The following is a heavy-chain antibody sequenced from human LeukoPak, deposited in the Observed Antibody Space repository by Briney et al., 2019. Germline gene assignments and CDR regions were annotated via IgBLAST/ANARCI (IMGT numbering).Heavy chain of an antibody. CDR1: GYTFTGYY. D-gene: IGHD6-6*01. Sequence: GASVKVSCKASGYTFTGYYMHWVRQAPGQGLEWMGWINPNSGGTNYAQKFQGRVTMTRDTSISTAYMELSRLRSDDTAVHYCATSSSSSIYYYYYMDVWGKGTTVTVSS. CDR2: INPNSGGT. J-gene: IGHJ6*03. V-gene: IGHV1-2*02. CDR3: ATSSSSSIYYYYYMDV.